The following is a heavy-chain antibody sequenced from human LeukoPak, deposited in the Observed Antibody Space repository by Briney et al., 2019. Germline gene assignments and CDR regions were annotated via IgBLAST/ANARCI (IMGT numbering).Heavy chain of an antibody. V-gene: IGHV4-39*01. J-gene: IGHJ4*02. CDR1: GGSISSSSYY. CDR3: ARFSPPSIASTPGLDY. D-gene: IGHD6-6*01. Sequence: PSETLSLTCTVSGGSISSSSYYWGWIRQPPGKGLEWIGSIYYSGSTYYNPSLKSRVTISVDTSKNQFSLKLSSVTAADTAVYYCARFSPPSIASTPGLDYWGQGTLVTVSS. CDR2: IYYSGST.